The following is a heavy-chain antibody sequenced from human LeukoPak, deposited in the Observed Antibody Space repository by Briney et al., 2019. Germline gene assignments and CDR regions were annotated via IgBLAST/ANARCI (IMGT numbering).Heavy chain of an antibody. D-gene: IGHD1-26*01. V-gene: IGHV3-21*01. Sequence: GGSLRLSCAASGFTFSSYAMSWVRQAPGKGLEWVSSISSSSSYIYYADSVKGRFTISRDNAKNSLYLQMNSLRAEDTAVYYCARDGRPSGSYYVFVYWGQGTLVTVSS. J-gene: IGHJ4*02. CDR1: GFTFSSYA. CDR2: ISSSSSYI. CDR3: ARDGRPSGSYYVFVY.